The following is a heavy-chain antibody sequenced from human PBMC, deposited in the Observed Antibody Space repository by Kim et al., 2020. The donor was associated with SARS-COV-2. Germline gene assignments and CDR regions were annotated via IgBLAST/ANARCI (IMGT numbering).Heavy chain of an antibody. CDR1: GFTFSSYE. Sequence: GGSLRLSCAASGFTFSSYEMNWVRQAPGKGLEWVSYISSSGSTIYYADSVKGRFTISRDNAKNSLYLQMNSLRAEDTAVYYCASYRRAGIQLWYDPFDYWGQGTLVTVSS. CDR3: ASYRRAGIQLWYDPFDY. D-gene: IGHD5-18*01. J-gene: IGHJ4*02. CDR2: ISSSGSTI. V-gene: IGHV3-48*03.